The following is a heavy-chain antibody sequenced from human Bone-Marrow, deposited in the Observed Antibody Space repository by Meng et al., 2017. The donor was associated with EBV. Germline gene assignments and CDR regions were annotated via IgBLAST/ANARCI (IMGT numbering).Heavy chain of an antibody. J-gene: IGHJ4*02. Sequence: QVSVVQAGTRVKTPESSWKASCWTSGDPLKREAGRWVRQAPEQGLEWLRGLSPMFGAANYAQKFQDRVTIVADKSTNTHCMELTSLTSDDTAVYDCAKESGRGYTPDYWGQGTLVTVSS. CDR3: AKESGRGYTPDY. D-gene: IGHD3-10*01. CDR2: LSPMFGAA. CDR1: GDPLKREA. V-gene: IGHV1-69*06.